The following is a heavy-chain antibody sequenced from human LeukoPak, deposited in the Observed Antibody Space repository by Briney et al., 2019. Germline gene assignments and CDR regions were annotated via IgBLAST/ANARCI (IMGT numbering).Heavy chain of an antibody. CDR1: GGSISSSSYY. Sequence: PSETLSLTCTVSGGSISSSSYYWGWIRQPPGKGLEWIGSIYYSGSTYYNPSLKSRVTISVDTSKNQFSLKLSSVTAADTAVYYCAREGYYYDGSGSKGFDYWGQGTLVTVSS. V-gene: IGHV4-39*07. CDR2: IYYSGST. J-gene: IGHJ4*02. D-gene: IGHD3-22*01. CDR3: AREGYYYDGSGSKGFDY.